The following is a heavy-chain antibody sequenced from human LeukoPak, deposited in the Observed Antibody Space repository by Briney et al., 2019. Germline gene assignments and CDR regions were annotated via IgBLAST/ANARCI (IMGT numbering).Heavy chain of an antibody. CDR2: IYPGDSDT. V-gene: IGHV5-51*01. Sequence: GESLKISCKVSGYSFSTYWIVWVRQMPGKGLEYVGIIYPGDSDTKYSPSFQGQVTMSVDKSISTAYLQWNSLKSSDTAMYYCARRVPVGPPDFWGQGTLVTVSS. CDR3: ARRVPVGPPDF. CDR1: GYSFSTYW. D-gene: IGHD1-26*01. J-gene: IGHJ4*02.